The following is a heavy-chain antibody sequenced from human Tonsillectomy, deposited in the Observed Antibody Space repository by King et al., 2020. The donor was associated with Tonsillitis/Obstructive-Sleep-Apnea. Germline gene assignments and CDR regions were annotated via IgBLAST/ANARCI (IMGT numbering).Heavy chain of an antibody. J-gene: IGHJ3*02. V-gene: IGHV3-48*02. D-gene: IGHD3-3*01. CDR1: GFTFSSYS. CDR3: ARGDDYDFWSGFPDAFDI. Sequence: VQVVESGGGLVQPGGSLRLSCAASGFTFSSYSMNWVRQAPGKGLEWVSYISSSSSTIYYADSVKGRFTIARDNAKNSLYLQMNSLRDEDTAVYYCARGDDYDFWSGFPDAFDIWGQGTMVTVSS. CDR2: ISSSSSTI.